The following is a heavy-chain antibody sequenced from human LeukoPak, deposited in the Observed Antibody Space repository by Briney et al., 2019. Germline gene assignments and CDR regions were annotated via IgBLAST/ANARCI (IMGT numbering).Heavy chain of an antibody. D-gene: IGHD3-10*01. CDR3: ARDPPRGSEDAFDI. CDR1: GFTFSSYP. Sequence: GGSLRLSCVTSGFTFSSYPMSWVRQTPGEGLQWVSSISVDGVTTYYVDSVKGRFTVFRDNSRDTLFLQMNSLRAEDTAVYYCARDPPRGSEDAFDIWGQGTMVTVSS. J-gene: IGHJ3*02. V-gene: IGHV3-23*01. CDR2: ISVDGVTT.